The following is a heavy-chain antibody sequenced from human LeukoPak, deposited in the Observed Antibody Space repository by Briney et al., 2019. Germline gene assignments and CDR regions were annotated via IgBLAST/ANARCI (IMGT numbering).Heavy chain of an antibody. D-gene: IGHD3-22*01. V-gene: IGHV3-20*04. J-gene: IGHJ4*02. CDR3: ARADLDSSGYFDY. Sequence: GGSLRLSCAASGFTFDDYGMRWVRQAPGKGVEWVSGINWNGGSTVYADSVKGRFTISRENPKNSLYLQMNSLRAEDTALYYCARADLDSSGYFDYWGQGTLVTVSS. CDR1: GFTFDDYG. CDR2: INWNGGST.